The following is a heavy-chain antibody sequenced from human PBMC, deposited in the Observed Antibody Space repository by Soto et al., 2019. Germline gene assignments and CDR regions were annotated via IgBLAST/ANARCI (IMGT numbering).Heavy chain of an antibody. D-gene: IGHD3-22*01. CDR2: IYYSGST. CDR1: GGSISSGDYY. V-gene: IGHV4-30-4*01. CDR3: ARDRFDYDSSGYYLYNWFDP. J-gene: IGHJ5*02. Sequence: PSETLSLTCTVSGGSISSGDYYWSWIRQPPGKGLEWIGYIYYSGSTYYNPSLKSRVTISVDTSKNQFSLKLSSVTAADTAVYYCARDRFDYDSSGYYLYNWFDPWGQGTLVTVSS.